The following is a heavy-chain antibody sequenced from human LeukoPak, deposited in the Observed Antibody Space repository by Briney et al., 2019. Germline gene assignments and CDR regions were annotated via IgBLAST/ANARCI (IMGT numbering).Heavy chain of an antibody. CDR2: ISGSGGST. CDR1: GFTFSSYA. V-gene: IGHV3-23*01. D-gene: IGHD3-22*01. J-gene: IGHJ4*02. Sequence: GGSLRLSCAASGFTFSSYAMSWVRQAPGKGLEWVSAISGSGGSTYYADSVKGRFTISRDNSKNTLYLQMNSLRAEDTVVYYCAKDRDHYYDSSGYYSFDYWGQGTLVTVSS. CDR3: AKDRDHYYDSSGYYSFDY.